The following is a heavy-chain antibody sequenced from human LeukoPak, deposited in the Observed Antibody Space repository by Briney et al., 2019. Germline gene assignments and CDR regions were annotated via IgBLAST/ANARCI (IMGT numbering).Heavy chain of an antibody. J-gene: IGHJ4*02. CDR1: GGSISSSSYY. CDR3: ARQDYYGSGTPGDFDY. CDR2: IYYSGST. D-gene: IGHD3-10*01. V-gene: IGHV4-39*07. Sequence: SETLSLTCTVSGGSISSSSYYWGWIRQPPGKGLEWIGSIYYSGSTYYNPSLKSRVTISVDTSKNQFSLKLNSVTAADTAVYYCARQDYYGSGTPGDFDYWGQGTLVTVSS.